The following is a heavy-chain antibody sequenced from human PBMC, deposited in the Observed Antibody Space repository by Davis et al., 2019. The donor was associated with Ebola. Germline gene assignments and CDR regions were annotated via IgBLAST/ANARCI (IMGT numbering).Heavy chain of an antibody. CDR3: ARDGGPFDY. V-gene: IGHV3-23*01. J-gene: IGHJ4*02. Sequence: GESLKISCAASGFTFSSYAMSWVRQAPGKGLEWVSAISGSGGSTYYADSVKGRFTISRDNSKNTLYLQMNSLRAEDTAIYYCARDGGPFDYWGPGTLVTVSS. CDR1: GFTFSSYA. CDR2: ISGSGGST.